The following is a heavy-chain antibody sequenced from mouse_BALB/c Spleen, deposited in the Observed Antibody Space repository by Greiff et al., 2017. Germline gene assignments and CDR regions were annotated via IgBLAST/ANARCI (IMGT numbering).Heavy chain of an antibody. V-gene: IGHV5-12-1*01. Sequence: DVQLQESGGGLVKPGGSLKLSCAASGFAFSSYDMSWVRQTPEKRLEWVAYISSGGGSTYYPDTVKGRFTISRDNAKNTLYLQMSSLKSEDTAMYYCARHGVITRSFAYWGQGTLVTVSA. CDR2: ISSGGGST. CDR3: ARHGVITRSFAY. D-gene: IGHD2-4*01. J-gene: IGHJ3*01. CDR1: GFAFSSYD.